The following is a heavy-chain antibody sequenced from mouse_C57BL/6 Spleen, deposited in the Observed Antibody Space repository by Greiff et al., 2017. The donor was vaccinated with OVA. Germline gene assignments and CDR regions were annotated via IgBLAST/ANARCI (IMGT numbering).Heavy chain of an antibody. V-gene: IGHV10-1*01. Sequence: EVKLMESGGGLVQPKGSLKLSCAASGFSFNTYAMNWVRQAPGKGLEWVARIRSKSNNYATYYADSVKDRFTISRDDSESMLYLQMNNLKTEDTAMYYCVGGGGYYLDYWGQGTTLTVSS. D-gene: IGHD1-1*02. CDR3: VGGGGYYLDY. CDR2: IRSKSNNYAT. J-gene: IGHJ2*01. CDR1: GFSFNTYA.